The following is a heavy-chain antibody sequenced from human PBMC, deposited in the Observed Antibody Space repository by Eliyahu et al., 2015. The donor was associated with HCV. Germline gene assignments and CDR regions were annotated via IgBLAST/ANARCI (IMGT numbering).Heavy chain of an antibody. D-gene: IGHD4-17*01. CDR2: ISYDGSNK. Sequence: QVQLVESGGGVVQPGRSLRLSCAASGFTFXSFAMPWVRQAPGKGLEWVAVISYDGSNKYYADSVKGRFTISRDNSKNTLYLQMNSLRAEDTAVYYCARLPEYYDYGDHGPFDYWGQGTLVTVSS. CDR3: ARLPEYYDYGDHGPFDY. V-gene: IGHV3-30-3*01. CDR1: GFTFXSFA. J-gene: IGHJ4*02.